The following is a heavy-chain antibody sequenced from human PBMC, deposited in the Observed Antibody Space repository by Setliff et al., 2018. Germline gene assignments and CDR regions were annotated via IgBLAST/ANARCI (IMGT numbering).Heavy chain of an antibody. Sequence: PSETLSLTCTVSGDSISRYYWSWIRQPPGKGLEWIGNIHTSESTKYNPSLKSRVTISLDTPKNQFSLKLSYMTAADTAVYYCARFLDPRDGYQNSPGFDFWGQGALVTVSS. CDR2: IHTSEST. D-gene: IGHD2-21*01. CDR1: GDSISRYY. J-gene: IGHJ4*02. CDR3: ARFLDPRDGYQNSPGFDF. V-gene: IGHV4-59*01.